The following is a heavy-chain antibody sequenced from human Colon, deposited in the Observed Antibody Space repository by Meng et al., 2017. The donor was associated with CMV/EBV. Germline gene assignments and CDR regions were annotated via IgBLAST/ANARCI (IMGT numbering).Heavy chain of an antibody. CDR1: GYTFTGYY. J-gene: IGHJ5*02. V-gene: IGHV1-8*02. CDR3: ARGYCSSTSCYRSAWFDP. Sequence: ASVKVSCKASGYTFTGYYMHWVRQAPGQGLEWMGWMNPNSGNTGYAQKFQGRVTMTRNTSISTAYMELSSLRSEDTAVYYCARGYCSSTSCYRSAWFDPWGQGTQVTVSS. D-gene: IGHD2-2*01. CDR2: MNPNSGNT.